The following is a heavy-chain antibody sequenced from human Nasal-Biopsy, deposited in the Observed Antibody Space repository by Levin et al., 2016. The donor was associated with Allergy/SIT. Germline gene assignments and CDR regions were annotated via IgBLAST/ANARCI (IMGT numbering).Heavy chain of an antibody. J-gene: IGHJ4*02. CDR2: ISGSTSYI. Sequence: GSLRLSCVGSGFTFSGYMMNWVRQAPGKGLEWVSSISGSTSYIYYADSVKGRFTISRDNAKNSMYLQMNSLRAEDTAVYYCTRQGGSYFDRNPFDYWGQGTLVTASS. CDR1: GFTFSGYM. CDR3: TRQGGSYFDRNPFDY. V-gene: IGHV3-21*01. D-gene: IGHD1-26*01.